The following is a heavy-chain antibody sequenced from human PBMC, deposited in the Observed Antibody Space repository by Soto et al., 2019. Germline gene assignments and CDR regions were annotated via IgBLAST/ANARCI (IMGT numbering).Heavy chain of an antibody. CDR3: AKGVSSSAWSASDN. CDR2: ISDSDNAT. CDR1: GCRFIGDA. D-gene: IGHD6-19*01. V-gene: IGHV3-23*01. Sequence: PCGCLGLGCAASGCRFIGDAMTRVRKAPGKGLEWVSVISDSDNATYYADSVKGRFTISRDNSKNTLYLQFNSLRAEDTAVYYCAKGVSSSAWSASDNWGQGTLVTVSS. J-gene: IGHJ4*02.